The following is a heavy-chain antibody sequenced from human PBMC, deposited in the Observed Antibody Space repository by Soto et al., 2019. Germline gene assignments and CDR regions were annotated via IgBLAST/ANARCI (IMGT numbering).Heavy chain of an antibody. Sequence: QVQLVESGGGVVQPGRSLRLSCVASGFSFSSYGMHWVRQAPGKGLEWVTVTSYDGSNKYYADSVKSRFTISRDNSKNTLYLQMNSLRAEDTAVYYCAKVGYSNGSNIDYWGQGTLVTVSS. CDR1: GFSFSSYG. V-gene: IGHV3-30*18. J-gene: IGHJ4*02. CDR3: AKVGYSNGSNIDY. D-gene: IGHD5-18*01. CDR2: TSYDGSNK.